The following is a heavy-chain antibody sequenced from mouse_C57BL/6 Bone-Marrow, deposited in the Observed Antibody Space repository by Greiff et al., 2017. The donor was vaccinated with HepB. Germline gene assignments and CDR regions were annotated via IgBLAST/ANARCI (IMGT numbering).Heavy chain of an antibody. CDR3: ARWYYGSSSYFDV. D-gene: IGHD1-1*01. CDR1: GYTFTSYT. J-gene: IGHJ1*03. V-gene: IGHV1-4*01. CDR2: INPSSGYT. Sequence: QVQLKESGAELARPGASVKMSCKASGYTFTSYTMHWVKQRPGQGLEWIGYINPSSGYTKYNQKFKDKATLTADKSSSTAYMQLSSLTSEDSAVYYCARWYYGSSSYFDVWGTGTTVTVSS.